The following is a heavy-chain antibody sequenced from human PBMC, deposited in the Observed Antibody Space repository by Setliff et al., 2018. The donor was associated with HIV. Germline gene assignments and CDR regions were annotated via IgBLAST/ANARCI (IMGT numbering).Heavy chain of an antibody. CDR1: GGTFSSYA. D-gene: IGHD3-22*01. CDR3: ATYYYDPTSFSNVFDN. V-gene: IGHV1-69*13. J-gene: IGHJ4*02. Sequence: SVKVSCKASGGTFSSYAISWVRQAPGQGLEWMGGIIPIFGTADYAQKFQGRVTITADDSTSTAYMELSSLRSEDTAVYFCATYYYDPTSFSNVFDNWGQGTLVTVSS. CDR2: IIPIFGTA.